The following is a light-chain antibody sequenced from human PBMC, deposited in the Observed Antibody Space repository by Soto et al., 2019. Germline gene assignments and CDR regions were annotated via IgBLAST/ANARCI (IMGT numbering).Light chain of an antibody. V-gene: IGKV2-28*01. CDR1: QSLLHSNGYNY. J-gene: IGKJ1*01. CDR3: MQAQQTPWT. Sequence: DIVMTQSPLSLPVTPGEPASISCRSSQSLLHSNGYNYLDWYLQKPGQSPQLLIYLGSNRASGVPDRFSGSGSGKYFTLKISRVEAEDVGVYYCMQAQQTPWTFGQGTKVEIK. CDR2: LGS.